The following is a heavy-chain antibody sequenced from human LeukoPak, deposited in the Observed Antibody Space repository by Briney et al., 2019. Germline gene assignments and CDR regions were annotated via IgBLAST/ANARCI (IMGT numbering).Heavy chain of an antibody. V-gene: IGHV3-20*01. J-gene: IGHJ4*02. D-gene: IGHD1-26*01. CDR2: INWNGGSS. CDR1: GFNFDDYG. Sequence: RSGGSLRLSCAASGFNFDDYGMSWVRQVPGKGLEWVSGINWNGGSSGYADSVKGRFTISRDNAKNSLYLLMNSLRAEDTAFHCTRGGPFSGSFSYFHSWGQGTLVTVSS. CDR3: TRGGPFSGSFSYFHS.